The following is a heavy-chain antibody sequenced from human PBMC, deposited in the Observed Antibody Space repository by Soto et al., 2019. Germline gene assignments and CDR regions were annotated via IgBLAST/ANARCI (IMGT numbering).Heavy chain of an antibody. CDR3: ARVMGVASGGPLDY. Sequence: LTDTLSLTCRASSGPITSSSRWIWVRQSPKIGLEWIGEIYHTGNTNYNPSLRGRVTISIDKSKNHFSLQVRYVTAADTAIYYCARVMGVASGGPLDYWGQGSQVTVS. CDR1: SGPITSSSR. J-gene: IGHJ4*02. D-gene: IGHD2-15*01. V-gene: IGHV4-4*02. CDR2: IYHTGNT.